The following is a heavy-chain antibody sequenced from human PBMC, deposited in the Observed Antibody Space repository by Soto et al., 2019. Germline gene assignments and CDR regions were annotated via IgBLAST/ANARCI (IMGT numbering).Heavy chain of an antibody. J-gene: IGHJ5*02. CDR1: GFNFRNFP. CDR3: AETQGMRGWFDP. CDR2: ISGNGVNT. V-gene: IGHV3-23*01. Sequence: PGGSLRLSCAASGFNFRNFPMSWVRQPPGKGLEWVSSISGNGVNTTYADSVKARFTISRDNSKKMLYLQMNSLRAEDKAVYYCAETQGMRGWFDPWGQG.